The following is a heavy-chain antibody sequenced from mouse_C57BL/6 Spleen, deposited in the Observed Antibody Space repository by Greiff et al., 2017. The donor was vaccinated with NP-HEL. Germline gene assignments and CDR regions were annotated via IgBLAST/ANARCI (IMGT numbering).Heavy chain of an antibody. CDR1: GFNIKNTY. Sequence: EVQLQESVAELVRPGASVKLSCTASGFNIKNTYMHWVKQRPEQGLEWIGRIDPANGNTKYAPKFQGKATITADTSSNTAYLQLSSLTSEDTATEYCATLTTVGTPYYFDYWGQGTTLTVSS. V-gene: IGHV14-3*01. D-gene: IGHD2-14*01. CDR2: IDPANGNT. J-gene: IGHJ2*01. CDR3: ATLTTVGTPYYFDY.